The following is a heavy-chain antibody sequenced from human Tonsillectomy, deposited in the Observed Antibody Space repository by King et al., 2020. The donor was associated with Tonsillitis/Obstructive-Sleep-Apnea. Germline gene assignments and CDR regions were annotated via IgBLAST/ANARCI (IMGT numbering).Heavy chain of an antibody. J-gene: IGHJ4*02. CDR3: ASRRAAPRGCIDY. D-gene: IGHD6-19*01. V-gene: IGHV4-4*02. Sequence: VQLQESGPGLVKPSETLSLTCVLSGGSISSSNWWSWVRQPPGKGLEWIGEIHHSGTTNYNPSLRSRVTISVDKSNNQFSLGLTSLTAADTAVYYCASRRAAPRGCIDYWGQGTLVTVSS. CDR2: IHHSGTT. CDR1: GGSISSSNW.